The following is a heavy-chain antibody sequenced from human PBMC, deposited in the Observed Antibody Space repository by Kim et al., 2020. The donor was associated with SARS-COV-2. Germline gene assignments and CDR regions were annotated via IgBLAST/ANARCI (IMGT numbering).Heavy chain of an antibody. CDR1: GGSFSGYY. D-gene: IGHD1-26*01. CDR2: INHSGST. V-gene: IGHV4-34*01. CDR3: ARGPKVGAVDY. J-gene: IGHJ4*02. Sequence: SETLSLTCAVYGGSFSGYYWSWIRQPPGKGLEWIGEINHSGSTNYNPSLKSRVTISVDTSKNQFSLKLSSVTAADTAVYYCARGPKVGAVDYWGQGTLVT.